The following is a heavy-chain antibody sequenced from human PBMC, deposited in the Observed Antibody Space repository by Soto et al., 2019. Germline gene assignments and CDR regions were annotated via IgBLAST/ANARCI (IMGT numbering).Heavy chain of an antibody. V-gene: IGHV4-30-4*01. Sequence: TLSLTCTVSGGSISSGDYYWSWIRQPPGKGLEWIGYIYYSGSTYYNPSLKSRVTISVDTSKNQFSLKLSSVTAADTAVYYCARGGYDILTGYSVASLDYWGQGTLVTVSS. D-gene: IGHD3-9*01. J-gene: IGHJ4*02. CDR3: ARGGYDILTGYSVASLDY. CDR1: GGSISSGDYY. CDR2: IYYSGST.